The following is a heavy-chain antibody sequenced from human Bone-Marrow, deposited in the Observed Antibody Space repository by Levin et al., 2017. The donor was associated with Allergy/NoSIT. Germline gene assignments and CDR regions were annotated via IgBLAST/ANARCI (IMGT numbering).Heavy chain of an antibody. CDR2: VYYSGST. CDR3: ARYDYSNYYFDY. J-gene: IGHJ4*02. D-gene: IGHD4-11*01. Sequence: SETLSLTCTVSGGSISRSGYYWGWIRQPPGKGLEWIGNVYYSGSTYYDPSLKSRLTMSVDTSKNQFSLKLSSVTAADTAVYYCARYDYSNYYFDYWGQGTLVTVSS. CDR1: GGSISRSGYY. V-gene: IGHV4-39*01.